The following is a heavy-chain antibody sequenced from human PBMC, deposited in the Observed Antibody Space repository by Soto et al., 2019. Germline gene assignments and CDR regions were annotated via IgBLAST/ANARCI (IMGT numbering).Heavy chain of an antibody. CDR2: INHSGST. CDR1: GGSFSGYY. CDR3: ARAPLYYYDSSGYYLGSANAFDF. D-gene: IGHD3-22*01. V-gene: IGHV4-34*01. J-gene: IGHJ3*01. Sequence: SETLSLTCAVYGGSFSGYYWSWIRQPPGKGLEWIGEINHSGSTNYNPSLKSRVTISVDTSKNQFSLKLSSVTAADTAVYYCARAPLYYYDSSGYYLGSANAFDFWGQGTMVTVSS.